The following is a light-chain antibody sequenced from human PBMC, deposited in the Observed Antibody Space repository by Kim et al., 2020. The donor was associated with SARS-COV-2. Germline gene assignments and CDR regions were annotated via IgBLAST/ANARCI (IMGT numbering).Light chain of an antibody. CDR3: MKSVELPLA. Sequence: DIVVTQTPLSLSVIPGQPASTSCKSSQSLLHSDGESYLYWYLQRPGQSQHLLIYESSKRFSGVPDRISGSGSRTDFTLRLSRVEAEYVGIYFCMKSVELPLAFGGGTKVDIK. J-gene: IGKJ4*01. CDR2: ESS. CDR1: QSLLHSDGESY. V-gene: IGKV2D-29*02.